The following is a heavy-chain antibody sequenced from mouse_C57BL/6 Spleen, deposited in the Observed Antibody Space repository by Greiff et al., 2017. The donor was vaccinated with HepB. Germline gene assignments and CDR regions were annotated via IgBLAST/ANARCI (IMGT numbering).Heavy chain of an antibody. CDR3: ARFGYDIDY. D-gene: IGHD2-2*01. CDR1: GYAFSSSW. V-gene: IGHV1-82*01. CDR2: IYPGDGDT. J-gene: IGHJ2*01. Sequence: QVQLQQSGPELVKPGASVKISCKASGYAFSSSWMNWVKQRPGKGLEWIGRIYPGDGDTNYNGKFKGKATLTADKSSSTAYMQLSSLTSEDSAVYFCARFGYDIDYWGQGTTLTVSS.